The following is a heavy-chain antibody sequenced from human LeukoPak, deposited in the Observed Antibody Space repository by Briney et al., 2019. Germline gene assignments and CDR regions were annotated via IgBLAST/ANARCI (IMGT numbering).Heavy chain of an antibody. V-gene: IGHV1-18*01. CDR2: ISAYNGNT. CDR3: ARDRRGYNYGYFDY. CDR1: GYTFTSYG. J-gene: IGHJ4*02. Sequence: GASAKVSCKASGYTFTSYGISWVRQAPGQGLEWMGWISAYNGNTNYAQKLQGRVTMTTDTSTSTAYMELRSLRSDDTAVYYCARDRRGYNYGYFDYWGQGTLVTVSS. D-gene: IGHD5-18*01.